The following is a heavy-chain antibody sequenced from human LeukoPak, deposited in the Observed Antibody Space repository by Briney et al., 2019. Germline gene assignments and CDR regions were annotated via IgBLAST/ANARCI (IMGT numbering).Heavy chain of an antibody. CDR1: GFTFRDYY. CDR2: ISSSSSYT. J-gene: IGHJ4*02. CDR3: ARQISDDY. Sequence: GGSLRHSCAASGFTFRDYYMSRVRQAPGKGLEWVSYISSSSSYTNYADSAKGRFTISRDNAKNSLYLQMNSLRAEETAVYYCARQISDDYWGRGRLVSVSS. V-gene: IGHV3-11*06. D-gene: IGHD1-26*01.